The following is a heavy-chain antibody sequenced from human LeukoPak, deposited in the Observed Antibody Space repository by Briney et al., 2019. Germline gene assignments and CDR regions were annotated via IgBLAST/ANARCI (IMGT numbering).Heavy chain of an antibody. CDR3: ARPFYFDSIDI. V-gene: IGHV4-59*08. J-gene: IGHJ4*02. CDR2: IYYSGST. D-gene: IGHD3-22*01. Sequence: SETLSLTCTVSGGSISSYYWSWIRQPPGKGLEWIGYIYYSGSTNYNPSLKSRVTISVDTSKNQFSLKLSSVTAADTAVYYCARPFYFDSIDIWGQGTLVTVSS. CDR1: GGSISSYY.